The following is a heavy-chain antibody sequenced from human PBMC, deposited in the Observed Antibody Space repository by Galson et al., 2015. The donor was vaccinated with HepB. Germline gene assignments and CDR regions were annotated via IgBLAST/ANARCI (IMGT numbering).Heavy chain of an antibody. CDR2: VNWSGGAT. CDR1: GFTFDHHG. V-gene: IGHV3-20*04. J-gene: IGHJ4*02. Sequence: SLRLSCAVSGFTFDHHGMSWVRQAPGKGLERVASVNWSGGATDYADSVKGRFTISRDNAKNSLFLQLNSQRAEDTAFYYCARDRGFYGSGSFDYWGPGTLVTVSS. CDR3: ARDRGFYGSGSFDY. D-gene: IGHD3-10*01.